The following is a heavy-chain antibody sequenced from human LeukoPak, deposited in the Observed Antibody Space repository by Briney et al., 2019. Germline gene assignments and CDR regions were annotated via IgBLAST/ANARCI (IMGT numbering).Heavy chain of an antibody. J-gene: IGHJ4*02. CDR1: GFTFSSYN. CDR3: GRDLAGHTYAIDY. Sequence: GGSLRLSCAASGFTFSSYNMHWVRQAPGKGLEWVAFVHHDENTKSSADSVKGRFTVSRDNAKSTVYLQMNSLRPEDTAVYYCGRDLAGHTYAIDYWGQGALVTAS. V-gene: IGHV3-30*02. D-gene: IGHD2-2*01. CDR2: VHHDENTK.